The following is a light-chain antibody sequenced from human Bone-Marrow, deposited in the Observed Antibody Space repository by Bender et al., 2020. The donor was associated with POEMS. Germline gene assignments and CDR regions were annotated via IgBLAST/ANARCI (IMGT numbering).Light chain of an antibody. J-gene: IGLJ1*01. CDR2: EDN. CDR3: QTWDTSSYV. CDR1: QLGDQY. V-gene: IGLV3-1*01. Sequence: SYGLTQPPSVSVSPGHTANITCSGDQLGDQYASWYQLKPGQSPVLVIYEDNKRPSGIPERFSGSNSGNTATLTISGTQAVDEADYYCQTWDTSSYVFGAGTKVTVL.